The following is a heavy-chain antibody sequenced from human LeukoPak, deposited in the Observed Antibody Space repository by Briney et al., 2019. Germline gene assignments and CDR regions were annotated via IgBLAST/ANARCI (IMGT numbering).Heavy chain of an antibody. J-gene: IGHJ5*02. Sequence: GGSLRLSCLSSGFTFVNASMSWVRQAPGKGLEWVGLMKSKPEGGTTFYAAPVRGRFTISRDDSRNTLYLQMTSLTIGDTGVYYCTTGNPWGQGTLVTVSS. CDR2: MKSKPEGGTT. V-gene: IGHV3-15*01. CDR1: GFTFVNAS. CDR3: TTGNP.